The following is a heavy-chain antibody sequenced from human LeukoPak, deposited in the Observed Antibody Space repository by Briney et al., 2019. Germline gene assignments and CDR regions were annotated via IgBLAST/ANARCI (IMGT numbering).Heavy chain of an antibody. CDR3: ATSLGYFDY. D-gene: IGHD3-16*01. J-gene: IGHJ4*02. CDR2: IYYSGST. CDR1: GGSISSHY. V-gene: IGHV4-59*11. Sequence: PSETLSLTCTVSGGSISSHYWSWIRQPPGKGLEWIGYIYYSGSTNYNPSLKSRVTISVDTSKNQFPLKLSSVTAADTAVYYCATSLGYFDYWGQGTLVTVSS.